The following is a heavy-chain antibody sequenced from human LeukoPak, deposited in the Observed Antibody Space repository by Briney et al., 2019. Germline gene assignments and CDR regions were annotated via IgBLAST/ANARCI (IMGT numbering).Heavy chain of an antibody. V-gene: IGHV4-38-2*02. D-gene: IGHD3-10*01. CDR2: IYHSGSS. CDR3: ARAIWFGEGHDY. CDR1: GYSISSGHY. J-gene: IGHJ4*02. Sequence: PSETLSLTCTVSGYSISSGHYWGWIRQPPGKGLEWIGSIYHSGSSYYNPSLKSRVTISVDTSKNQFSLKMSSVTAADTAVYYCARAIWFGEGHDYWGQGTLVTVSS.